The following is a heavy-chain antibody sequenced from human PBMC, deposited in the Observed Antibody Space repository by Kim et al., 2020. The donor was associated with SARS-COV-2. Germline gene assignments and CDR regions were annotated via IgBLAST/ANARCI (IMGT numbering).Heavy chain of an antibody. CDR3: AKEHMVRGIGFYYYGMDV. J-gene: IGHJ6*02. CDR2: ISWNSGSI. CDR1: GFTFGDYA. V-gene: IGHV3-9*01. Sequence: GGSLRLSCAASGFTFGDYAMHWVRQAPGKGLEWVSGISWNSGSIGYADSVKGRFTISRDNAKNSLYLQMNSLRAEDTALYYCAKEHMVRGIGFYYYGMDVWGQGTTVTVSS. D-gene: IGHD3-10*01.